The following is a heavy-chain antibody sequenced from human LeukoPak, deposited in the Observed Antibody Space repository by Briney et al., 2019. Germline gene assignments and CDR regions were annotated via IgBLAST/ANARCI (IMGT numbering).Heavy chain of an antibody. V-gene: IGHV1-2*02. Sequence: ASVTVSCKASGYTFTGYYMHWVRQAPGQWLEWMGWINPNSGGTNYAQKFQGRVTMTRDTSISTAYMELSRLRSDDTAVYYCARDIEYSSSPGTFDIWGQGTMVTVSS. CDR1: GYTFTGYY. CDR3: ARDIEYSSSPGTFDI. J-gene: IGHJ3*02. D-gene: IGHD6-6*01. CDR2: INPNSGGT.